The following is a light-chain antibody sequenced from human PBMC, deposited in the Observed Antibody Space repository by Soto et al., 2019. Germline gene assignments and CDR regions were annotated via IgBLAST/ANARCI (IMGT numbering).Light chain of an antibody. CDR2: GAS. CDR3: HQYGSSPFT. V-gene: IGKV3-20*01. Sequence: EIVLTQSPGTLSLSPGERATLSCMASQSVSSSFLARYQQRTGQAPRLLIFGASTSATGIPDRFGGSGSGTDFTLTVGVLEPEDFAVYYCHQYGSSPFTFGQGTKLEIK. CDR1: QSVSSSF. J-gene: IGKJ2*01.